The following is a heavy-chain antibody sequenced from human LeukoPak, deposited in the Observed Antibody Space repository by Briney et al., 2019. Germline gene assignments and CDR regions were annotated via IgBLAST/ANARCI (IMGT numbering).Heavy chain of an antibody. V-gene: IGHV1-18*01. Sequence: ASVKVSCKASGYTFTSYGISWVRQAPGQGLEWMGWISAYNGNTNYAQKLQGRVTMTTDTSTSTAYMELSSLRSEDTAVYYCARGEAVVVPAAISYYYYYYMDVWGKGTTVTISS. CDR1: GYTFTSYG. J-gene: IGHJ6*03. CDR3: ARGEAVVVPAAISYYYYYYMDV. D-gene: IGHD2-2*01. CDR2: ISAYNGNT.